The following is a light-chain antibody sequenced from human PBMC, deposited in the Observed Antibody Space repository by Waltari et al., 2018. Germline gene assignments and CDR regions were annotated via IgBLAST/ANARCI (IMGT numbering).Light chain of an antibody. CDR2: WAS. CDR3: QQYYSTPWT. Sequence: DIVMTQSPDSLAVSLGARATINCKSSQSVLYSSNNKNYLAWYQQKPGQPPKLLIYWASTRESGVPDRCSGGGSGTDFTLTISSLQAEDVAVYYCQQYYSTPWTFGQGTKVEIK. V-gene: IGKV4-1*01. CDR1: QSVLYSSNNKNY. J-gene: IGKJ1*01.